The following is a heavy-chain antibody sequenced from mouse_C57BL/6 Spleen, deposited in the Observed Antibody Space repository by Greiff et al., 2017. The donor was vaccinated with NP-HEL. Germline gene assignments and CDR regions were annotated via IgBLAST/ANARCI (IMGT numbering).Heavy chain of an antibody. Sequence: QVQLQQPGAELVRPGSSVKLSCKASGYTFTSYWMHWVKQRPIQGLDWIGNIDPSDSETHYNQKFKDKATLTVDKSSSTAYMQLSSLTSEDSAVYYCARGSGYGYFDDWGQGTTLTVSS. D-gene: IGHD3-2*02. J-gene: IGHJ2*01. V-gene: IGHV1-52*01. CDR1: GYTFTSYW. CDR2: IDPSDSET. CDR3: ARGSGYGYFDD.